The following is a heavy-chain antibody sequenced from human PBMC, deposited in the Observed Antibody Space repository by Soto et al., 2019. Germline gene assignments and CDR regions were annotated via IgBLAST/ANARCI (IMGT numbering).Heavy chain of an antibody. CDR1: GGSLSNYG. CDR3: ARGDATKIVVTTYYAMDV. Sequence: SVKVSCKASGGSLSNYGISWVRQAPGQGLEWMGGIIPVFGTANYAQKFQGRVTITADESTSIVYMDVTSLKSEDTAVYYCARGDATKIVVTTYYAMDVWXQGTTVTVSS. D-gene: IGHD3-9*01. J-gene: IGHJ6*02. CDR2: IIPVFGTA. V-gene: IGHV1-69*13.